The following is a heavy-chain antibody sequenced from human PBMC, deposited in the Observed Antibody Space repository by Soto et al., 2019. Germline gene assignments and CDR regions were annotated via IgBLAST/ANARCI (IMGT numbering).Heavy chain of an antibody. D-gene: IGHD3-22*01. CDR1: GGSFSGYY. V-gene: IGHV4-34*01. Sequence: SETLSLTCAVYGGSFSGYYWSWIRQPPGKGLEWIGEINHSGSTNYNPSLKSRVTISVDTSKNQFSLKLSSVTAADTAVYYCARGLKYYYDSSGYFTALAWFDPWGLGNLLTISS. CDR3: ARGLKYYYDSSGYFTALAWFDP. CDR2: INHSGST. J-gene: IGHJ5*02.